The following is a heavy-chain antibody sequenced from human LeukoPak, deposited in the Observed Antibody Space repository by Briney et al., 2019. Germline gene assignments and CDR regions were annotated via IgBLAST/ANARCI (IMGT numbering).Heavy chain of an antibody. CDR3: VRGRYYYDSSGYLDY. D-gene: IGHD3-22*01. CDR1: GFTFSNYA. V-gene: IGHV3-30-3*01. CDR2: ISYTGSDK. Sequence: QPGTSLRLSCAASGFTFSNYAMHWVRQAPGKGLEWVALISYTGSDKYYADSVNGRFTISRDNSKNTLWLQVNTLRAEDSAVYYCVRGRYYYDSSGYLDYWGQGTLVTV. J-gene: IGHJ4*02.